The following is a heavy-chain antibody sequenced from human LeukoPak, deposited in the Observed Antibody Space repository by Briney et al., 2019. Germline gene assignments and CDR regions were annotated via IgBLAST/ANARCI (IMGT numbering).Heavy chain of an antibody. CDR1: GFTFSNAW. V-gene: IGHV3-15*01. D-gene: IGHD4-17*01. Sequence: GGSLRLSCAASGFTFSNAWMSWVRQAPGKGLEWVGRIKSKTDGGTTDYAAPVKGRFTISRDDSKNTLYLQMNSLKTEDTAVYYCTTDEMTTVTTDAFDIWGQGTMVTVSS. J-gene: IGHJ3*02. CDR2: IKSKTDGGTT. CDR3: TTDEMTTVTTDAFDI.